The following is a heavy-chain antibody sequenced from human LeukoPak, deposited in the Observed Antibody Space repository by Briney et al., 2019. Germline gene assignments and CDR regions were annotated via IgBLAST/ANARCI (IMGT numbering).Heavy chain of an antibody. Sequence: PGGSLRLSCGPSGFTFSSYGMHWVRQAPGKGQEWVAVIWYDGSNKYYADSVKGRFTISRDNSKNTLYLQMNSLRAEDTAVYYCAREDYYDSSGFDYWGQGTLVTVSS. V-gene: IGHV3-33*01. D-gene: IGHD3-22*01. CDR1: GFTFSSYG. CDR3: AREDYYDSSGFDY. J-gene: IGHJ4*02. CDR2: IWYDGSNK.